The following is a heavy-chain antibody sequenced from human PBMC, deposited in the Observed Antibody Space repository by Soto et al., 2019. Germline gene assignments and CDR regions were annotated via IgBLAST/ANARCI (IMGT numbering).Heavy chain of an antibody. Sequence: EVQLLESGGGLVQPGGSLRLSCAASGFTFSSYGMTWVRQAPGKGLEWVSTISGSGGSTYYADSVKGQFTISRDNSKNTLYLQMNSLRAEDTAVYYCAKGLYSGSYFDYWGRGTLVTVSS. CDR2: ISGSGGST. CDR1: GFTFSSYG. D-gene: IGHD1-26*01. V-gene: IGHV3-23*01. J-gene: IGHJ4*02. CDR3: AKGLYSGSYFDY.